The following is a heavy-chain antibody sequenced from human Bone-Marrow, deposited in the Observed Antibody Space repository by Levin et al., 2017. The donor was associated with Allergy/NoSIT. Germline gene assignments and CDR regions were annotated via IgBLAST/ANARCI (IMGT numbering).Heavy chain of an antibody. CDR1: GGSISKYY. D-gene: IGHD5-12*01. CDR3: ARGAYSGSIDY. CDR2: VYYSGSA. Sequence: SETLSLTCSVSGGSISKYYWSWIRQPPGKGLEWIGYVYYSGSASYSESAFYNPSLESRVTISVDTSQTHFSLKLSSVTAADTAVYYCARGAYSGSIDYWGQGTLITVSS. V-gene: IGHV4-59*01. J-gene: IGHJ4*02.